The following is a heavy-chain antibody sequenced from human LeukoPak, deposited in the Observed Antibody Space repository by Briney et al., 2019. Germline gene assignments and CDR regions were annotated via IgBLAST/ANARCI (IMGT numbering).Heavy chain of an antibody. Sequence: GASVKVSCKTSGYTFIGYYIHWVRQAPGQGLEWMGWIHPDNGGTNYAQTFQGRVTMTRDTSISTAYMELSSLTSDDTAVFYCARRLVAAGDYYFDYWGQGTLVTVSS. CDR2: IHPDNGGT. J-gene: IGHJ4*02. CDR3: ARRLVAAGDYYFDY. D-gene: IGHD6-13*01. V-gene: IGHV1-2*02. CDR1: GYTFIGYY.